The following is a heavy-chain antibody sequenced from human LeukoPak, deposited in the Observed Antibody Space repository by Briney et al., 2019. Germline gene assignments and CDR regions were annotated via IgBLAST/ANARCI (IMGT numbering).Heavy chain of an antibody. J-gene: IGHJ4*02. V-gene: IGHV3-30*18. CDR1: GFTFSSYG. D-gene: IGHD6-19*01. CDR3: ANLGIAVAGIDH. CDR2: ISYDGSNK. Sequence: GGSLRLSCAASGFTFSSYGMHWVRQAPGKGLEWVAVISYDGSNKYYADSVKGRFTISRDNSKNTLYLQMNSLRAEDTAVYYCANLGIAVAGIDHWGQGTLVTVSS.